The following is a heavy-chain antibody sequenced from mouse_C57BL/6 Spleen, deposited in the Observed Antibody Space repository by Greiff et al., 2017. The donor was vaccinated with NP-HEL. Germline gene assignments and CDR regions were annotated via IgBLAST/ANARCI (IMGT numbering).Heavy chain of an antibody. CDR3: ARRGSNYEYFDV. CDR2: IYPGDGDT. D-gene: IGHD2-5*01. V-gene: IGHV1-82*01. Sequence: VQLQQSGPELVKPGASVKISCKASGYAFSSSWMNWVKQRPGKGLEWIGRIYPGDGDTNYNGKFKGKATLTADKSSSTAYMQLSSLTSEDSAVYFCARRGSNYEYFDVWGTGTTVTVYS. CDR1: GYAFSSSW. J-gene: IGHJ1*03.